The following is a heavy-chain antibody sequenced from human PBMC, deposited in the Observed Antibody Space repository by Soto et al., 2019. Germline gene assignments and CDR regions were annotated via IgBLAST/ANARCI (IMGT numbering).Heavy chain of an antibody. V-gene: IGHV1-2*02. Sequence: ASVKVTCTASGYSFTVYYMHWLRQAPGQGFEWMGWINPNTGGTNSAQKFQGRVTMTSDTSISTVFMELSGLRSDDTAVYYCARVHYDSVPADFWGQGTLVTVSS. D-gene: IGHD3-22*01. CDR1: GYSFTVYY. J-gene: IGHJ4*02. CDR3: ARVHYDSVPADF. CDR2: INPNTGGT.